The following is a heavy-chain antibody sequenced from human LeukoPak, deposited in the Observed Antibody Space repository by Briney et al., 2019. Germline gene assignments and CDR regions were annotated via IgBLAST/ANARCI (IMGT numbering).Heavy chain of an antibody. V-gene: IGHV1-69*13. Sequence: SVKVSCKASGGTFSSYAISWVRQAPGQGLEWMGGLIPIFGTANYAQKFQGRVTITADESTSTAYMELSSLRSEDTAVYYCARGRGSWYDSSGSPYIRFDYWGQGTLVTVSS. J-gene: IGHJ4*02. D-gene: IGHD3-22*01. CDR3: ARGRGSWYDSSGSPYIRFDY. CDR2: LIPIFGTA. CDR1: GGTFSSYA.